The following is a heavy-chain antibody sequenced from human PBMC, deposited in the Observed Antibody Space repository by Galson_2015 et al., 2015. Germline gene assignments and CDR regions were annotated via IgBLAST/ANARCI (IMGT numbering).Heavy chain of an antibody. V-gene: IGHV3-11*06. D-gene: IGHD2-15*01. Sequence: SLRLSCAASGFTFSDYYMSWIRQAPGKGLEWVSYISSSSSSYTNYADSVKGRFTISRDNAKNSLYLQMNSLRAEDTAVYYCARALVVVAAHDAFDIWGQGTMVTVSS. CDR3: ARALVVVAAHDAFDI. CDR2: ISSSSSSYT. CDR1: GFTFSDYY. J-gene: IGHJ3*02.